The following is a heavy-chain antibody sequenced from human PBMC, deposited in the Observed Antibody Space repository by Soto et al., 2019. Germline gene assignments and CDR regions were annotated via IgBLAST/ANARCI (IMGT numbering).Heavy chain of an antibody. Sequence: EVQLVEAGGGLVKPGGSLRLSCAASGFTFNSYSMNWVRQAPGKGLEWVSSISSSGRYIYYSDSVKGRFTISRDNAKNSLYLQMNSLRPEDTAVYYCASERCTNGVCYQADYYYYGMDVWGQGSTVTVSS. CDR1: GFTFNSYS. CDR2: ISSSGRYI. V-gene: IGHV3-21*01. J-gene: IGHJ6*02. D-gene: IGHD2-8*01. CDR3: ASERCTNGVCYQADYYYYGMDV.